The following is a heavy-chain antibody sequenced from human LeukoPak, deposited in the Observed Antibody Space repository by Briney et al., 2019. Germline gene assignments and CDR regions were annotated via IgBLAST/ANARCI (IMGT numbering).Heavy chain of an antibody. CDR3: ASAPGTIFGASYYFDY. CDR1: GYTFTSYD. V-gene: IGHV1-8*01. J-gene: IGHJ4*02. CDR2: MNPNSGNT. Sequence: ASVKVSCKASGYTFTSYDINWVRQATGQGLEWMGWMNPNSGNTGHAQKFQGRVTMTRNTSISTAYMELSSLRSEDTAVYYCASAPGTIFGASYYFDYWGQGTLVTVSS. D-gene: IGHD3-3*01.